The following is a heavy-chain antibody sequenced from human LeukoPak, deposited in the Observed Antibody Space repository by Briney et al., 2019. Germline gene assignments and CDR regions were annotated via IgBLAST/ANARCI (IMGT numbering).Heavy chain of an antibody. D-gene: IGHD4-23*01. J-gene: IGHJ3*02. CDR1: GFTFSRNS. Sequence: GGSLRLSCAASGFTFSRNSMNWVRQAPGKGLEWVSSISTSSSYIYYAHSVKGRFTISRDNAKNSLYLQMKSLRVEDTAVYYCARVMTTVGKGGAFDIWGQGTMVTVSS. CDR3: ARVMTTVGKGGAFDI. V-gene: IGHV3-21*06. CDR2: ISTSSSYI.